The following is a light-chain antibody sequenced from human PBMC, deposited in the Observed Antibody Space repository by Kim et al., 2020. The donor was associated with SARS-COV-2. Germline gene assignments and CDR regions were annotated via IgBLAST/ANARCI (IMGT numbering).Light chain of an antibody. CDR1: QGISSY. Sequence: SASVGYRVPITCRASQGISSYLAWYQQKPGKAPKLLIYAGSTLQSGVPSRFSGSGSGTDFTLTISSLQPEDFATEFCQQINSFPYTFGQGTKLEI. J-gene: IGKJ2*01. CDR2: AGS. CDR3: QQINSFPYT. V-gene: IGKV1-9*01.